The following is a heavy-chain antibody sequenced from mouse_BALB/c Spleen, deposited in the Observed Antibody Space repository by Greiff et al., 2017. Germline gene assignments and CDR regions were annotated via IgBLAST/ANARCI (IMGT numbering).Heavy chain of an antibody. D-gene: IGHD2-4*01. J-gene: IGHJ4*01. Sequence: EVQLVESGGGLVKPGGSLKLSCAASGFAFSSYDMSWVRQTPEKRLEWVAYISSGGGSTYYPDTVKGRFTISRDNAKNTLYLQMSSLKSEDTAMYYCARPYYDYDGYAMDYWGQGTSVTVSS. CDR1: GFAFSSYD. CDR3: ARPYYDYDGYAMDY. V-gene: IGHV5-12-1*01. CDR2: ISSGGGST.